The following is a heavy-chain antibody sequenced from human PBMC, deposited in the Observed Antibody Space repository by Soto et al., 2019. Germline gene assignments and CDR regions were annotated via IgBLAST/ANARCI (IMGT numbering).Heavy chain of an antibody. J-gene: IGHJ6*02. CDR1: GGTFSSYA. D-gene: IGHD6-19*01. CDR2: IIPTFGTA. CDR3: ARVRIAVAGHYYYYGMDV. Sequence: SVKVSCKASGGTFSSYAISWVRQAPGQGLEWMGGIIPTFGTANYAQKFQGRVTITADKSTSTAYMELSSLRSEDTAVYYCARVRIAVAGHYYYYGMDVWGQGTTVTVSS. V-gene: IGHV1-69*06.